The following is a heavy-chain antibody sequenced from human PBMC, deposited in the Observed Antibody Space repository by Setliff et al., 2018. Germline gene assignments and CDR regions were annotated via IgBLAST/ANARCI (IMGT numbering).Heavy chain of an antibody. CDR1: GLTFTTFS. D-gene: IGHD6-13*01. Sequence: GASVKVSCKASGLTFTTFSISWVRQAPGQGLEWMGWITNYNGKTDYAQKFQDRVILTTDTSTNTAYMELRNLRPDDKAIYYCARGIVAYASWYPNKHAYYFYMDVWGNGTTVTVS. J-gene: IGHJ6*03. CDR3: ARGIVAYASWYPNKHAYYFYMDV. V-gene: IGHV1-18*01. CDR2: ITNYNGKT.